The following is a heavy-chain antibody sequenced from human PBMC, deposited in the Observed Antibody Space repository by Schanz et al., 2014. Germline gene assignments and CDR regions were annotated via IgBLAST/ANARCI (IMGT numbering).Heavy chain of an antibody. CDR2: ISTYNGHT. CDR3: ARAPTRMNMFRGVTYFFDY. V-gene: IGHV1-18*01. J-gene: IGHJ4*02. D-gene: IGHD3-10*01. Sequence: QVQLVQSGAELKMPGATVKVSCETSGYTFTNYGVSWVRQAPGQGLEWMGWISTYNGHTRYGQKFQDRLSLTTDTDTATAHVELRSLRTDDTAVYYCARAPTRMNMFRGVTYFFDYWGQGTLVTVSS. CDR1: GYTFTNYG.